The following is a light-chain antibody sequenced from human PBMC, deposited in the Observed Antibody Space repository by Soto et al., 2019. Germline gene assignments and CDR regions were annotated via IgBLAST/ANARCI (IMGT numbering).Light chain of an antibody. CDR3: KSYAGSNTYV. J-gene: IGLJ1*01. V-gene: IGLV2-8*01. Sequence: QSVLTQPPSASGSPGQSVTISCTGTKNAIGVYDFVSWYQHHPGKAPRLIIYEVVQRPSGVPDRFSGSKSGNTASLTVSGLHAADEADYFCKSYAGSNTYVLGSGP. CDR1: KNAIGVYDF. CDR2: EVV.